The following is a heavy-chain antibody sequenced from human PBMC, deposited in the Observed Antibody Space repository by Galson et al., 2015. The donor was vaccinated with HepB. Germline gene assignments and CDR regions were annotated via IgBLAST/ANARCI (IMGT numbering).Heavy chain of an antibody. CDR3: ARPSYDYVWGSSGYYYGMDV. CDR2: IYPGDSDT. CDR1: GYSFTSYW. V-gene: IGHV5-51*03. D-gene: IGHD3-16*01. J-gene: IGHJ6*02. Sequence: QSGAEVKKPGESLKISCKGSGYSFTSYWIGWVRQMPGKGLEWMGIIYPGDSDTRYSPSFQGQVTISADKSISTAYLQWSSLKASDTAMYYCARPSYDYVWGSSGYYYGMDVWGQGTTVTVSS.